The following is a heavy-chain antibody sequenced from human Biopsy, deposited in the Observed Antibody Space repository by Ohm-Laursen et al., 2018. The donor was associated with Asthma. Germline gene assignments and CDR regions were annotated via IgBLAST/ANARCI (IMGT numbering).Heavy chain of an antibody. Sequence: SVKVSCKASGGTFGNYAISWVRQAPGLGLEWMGGISPVFGSTNTAQKFQGRVTISADIFTKTAYLEVSSLRSDDTAVYYCASPSSSREILYYYYNMDIWGQGTTVTV. CDR1: GGTFGNYA. J-gene: IGHJ6*02. CDR2: ISPVFGST. CDR3: ASPSSSREILYYYYNMDI. V-gene: IGHV1-69*06. D-gene: IGHD6-13*01.